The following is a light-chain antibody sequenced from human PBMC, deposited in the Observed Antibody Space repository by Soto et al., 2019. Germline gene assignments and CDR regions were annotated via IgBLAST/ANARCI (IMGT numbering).Light chain of an antibody. CDR1: QSVSNSW. Sequence: EIVLTQSPGTLSLSPGERATLSCRASQSVSNSWLAWYQQKSGQAPRLLIYSASSRATGIPDRFSGSGSGTDFTLTISRLEPEDFAVYYCQQYGTSPLTFGGGTKVEIK. J-gene: IGKJ4*01. V-gene: IGKV3-20*01. CDR3: QQYGTSPLT. CDR2: SAS.